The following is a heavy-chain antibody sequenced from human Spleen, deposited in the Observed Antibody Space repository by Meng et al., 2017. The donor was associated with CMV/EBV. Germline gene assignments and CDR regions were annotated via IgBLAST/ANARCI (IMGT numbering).Heavy chain of an antibody. D-gene: IGHD2-21*01. CDR2: MNPNSGNT. Sequence: ASVKVSCKASGYTFTSYDINWVRQATGQGLQWMGWMNPNSGNTGYAQKFQGRVTMTTDTSTSTAYMELRSLRSDDTAVYYCARCGGDCFLGGWFDPWGQGTLVTVSS. J-gene: IGHJ5*02. CDR1: GYTFTSYD. CDR3: ARCGGDCFLGGWFDP. V-gene: IGHV1-8*01.